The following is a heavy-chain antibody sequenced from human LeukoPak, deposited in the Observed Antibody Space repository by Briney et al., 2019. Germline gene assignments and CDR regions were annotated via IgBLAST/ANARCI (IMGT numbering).Heavy chain of an antibody. V-gene: IGHV1-2*06. D-gene: IGHD5-24*01. J-gene: IGHJ4*02. Sequence: HGASVKVSCKASGYTFTSYGISWVRQAPGQGLEWMGRINPNSGGTNYAQKFQGRVTMTRDTSISTAYMELSRLRSDDTAVYYCARDEKGGYNNRWGQGTLVTVSS. CDR1: GYTFTSYG. CDR3: ARDEKGGYNNR. CDR2: INPNSGGT.